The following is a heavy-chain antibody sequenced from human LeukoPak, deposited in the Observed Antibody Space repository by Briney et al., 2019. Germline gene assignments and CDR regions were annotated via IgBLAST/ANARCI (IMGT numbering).Heavy chain of an antibody. CDR3: ARDRGEYSSSPGGMDV. J-gene: IGHJ6*02. CDR1: GGTFSSYA. V-gene: IGHV1-69*13. CDR2: IIPIFGTA. Sequence: ASVKVPCKASGGTFSSYAISWVRQAPGQGLEWMGGIIPIFGTANYAQKFQGRVTITADESTSTAYMELSSLRSEDTAVYYCARDRGEYSSSPGGMDVWGQGTTVTVSS. D-gene: IGHD6-6*01.